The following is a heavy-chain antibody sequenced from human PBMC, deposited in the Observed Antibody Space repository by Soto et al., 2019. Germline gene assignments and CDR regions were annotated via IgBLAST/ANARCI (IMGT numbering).Heavy chain of an antibody. J-gene: IGHJ3*02. CDR3: AREPRYCRGGSISITRDVLDI. CDR1: GFMGRDTD. Sequence: PGLFLRLSYAASGFMGRDTDRNWVRQAPGKRLEWVSVISNRGDTYYADSVKGRFSLSRDISTNTLHLQMNSLSAEDTAVYYCAREPRYCRGGSISITRDVLDIWVQGTMVTVSS. V-gene: IGHV3-66*01. D-gene: IGHD2-15*01. CDR2: ISNRGDT.